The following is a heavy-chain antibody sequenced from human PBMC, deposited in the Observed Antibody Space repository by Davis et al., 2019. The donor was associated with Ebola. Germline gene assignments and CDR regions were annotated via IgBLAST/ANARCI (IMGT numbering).Heavy chain of an antibody. V-gene: IGHV1-2*02. CDR2: IKLNSGGT. J-gene: IGHJ3*02. CDR1: GFTFTDYY. D-gene: IGHD3-10*02. CDR3: ARFRTYYYVTREGAFDI. Sequence: ASVKVSCKASGFTFTDYYMHWVRQAPGQGLEWMGWIKLNSGGTNYAQRFQDRVTMTRDTSTSTVYMELSSLRSEDTAVYYCARFRTYYYVTREGAFDIWGQGTMVTVSS.